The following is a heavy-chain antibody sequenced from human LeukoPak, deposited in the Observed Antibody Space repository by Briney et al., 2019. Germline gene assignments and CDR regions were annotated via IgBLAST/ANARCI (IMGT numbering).Heavy chain of an antibody. D-gene: IGHD6-19*01. V-gene: IGHV3-30-3*01. CDR2: ISYDGSNK. CDR1: GFTFSIYA. Sequence: GGSLRLSCAAYGFTFSIYAMHWVRQAPGKGLEWVAVISYDGSNKYYADSVKGRFTISRDNSKNTLYLQMNSLRAEDTAVYYCAREVIAVAAFDIWGQGTMVTVSS. J-gene: IGHJ3*02. CDR3: AREVIAVAAFDI.